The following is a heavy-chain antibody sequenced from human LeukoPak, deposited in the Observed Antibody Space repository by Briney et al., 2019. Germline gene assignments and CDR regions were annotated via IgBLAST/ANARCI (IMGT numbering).Heavy chain of an antibody. D-gene: IGHD6-6*01. J-gene: IGHJ4*02. CDR2: IYTSGST. CDR1: GGSISSYH. CDR3: ARQYGSSSPFDY. V-gene: IGHV4-4*09. Sequence: SETLSLTCTVSGGSISSYHWSWIRQPPGKGLEWIGYIYTSGSTNYNPSLKSRVTISVDTSKNQFSLKLSSVTAADTAVYYCARQYGSSSPFDYWAREPWSPSPQ.